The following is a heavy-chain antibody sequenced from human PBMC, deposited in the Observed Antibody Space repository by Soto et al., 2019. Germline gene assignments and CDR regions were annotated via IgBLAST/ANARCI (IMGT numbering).Heavy chain of an antibody. Sequence: QVQLHQWGAGLLKPSETLSLTCAVSGASVSGQYWSWIRQPPGKGLEWVGEIIPTGSTTYNSSLKSRLSFSLDTSKNHFSLNLSSVSAADTAVYYCAKGGITMAWNYYYYGMDVWGQGTTVTVSS. CDR2: IIPTGST. CDR1: GASVSGQY. D-gene: IGHD3-10*01. V-gene: IGHV4-34*01. CDR3: AKGGITMAWNYYYYGMDV. J-gene: IGHJ6*02.